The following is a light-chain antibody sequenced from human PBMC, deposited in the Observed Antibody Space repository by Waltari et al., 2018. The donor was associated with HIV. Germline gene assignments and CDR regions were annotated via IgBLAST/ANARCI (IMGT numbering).Light chain of an antibody. CDR3: CSYAGSYTYV. CDR1: SSDVGGYNY. CDR2: DVS. J-gene: IGLJ1*01. Sequence: QSALTQPRSVSGSPGQSVTISCTGTSSDVGGYNYVSWYQQHPGKAPKLRIYDVSKRPSGAHDRFSGSKACNAASLTMSELKAEDEADYYCCSYAGSYTYVFGTGTKVTVL. V-gene: IGLV2-11*01.